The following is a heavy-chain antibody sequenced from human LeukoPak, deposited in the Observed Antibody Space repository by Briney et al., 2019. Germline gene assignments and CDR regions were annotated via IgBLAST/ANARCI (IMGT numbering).Heavy chain of an antibody. V-gene: IGHV3-23*01. CDR1: GFTFSSYA. Sequence: PGGSVRLSCAASGFTFSSYAMSWVRQAPGKGLEWVSAISGSGGSTYYADSVKGRFTISRDNSKNTLYLQMNSLRAEDTAVYYCAKVGYSSSWYSGGYYYGMDVWGQGTTVTVSS. CDR2: ISGSGGST. CDR3: AKVGYSSSWYSGGYYYGMDV. D-gene: IGHD6-13*01. J-gene: IGHJ6*02.